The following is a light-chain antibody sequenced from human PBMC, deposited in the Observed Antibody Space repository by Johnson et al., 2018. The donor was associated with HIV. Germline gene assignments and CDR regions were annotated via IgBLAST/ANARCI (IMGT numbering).Light chain of an antibody. J-gene: IGLJ1*01. CDR1: SSNIGDNY. CDR3: GPWDSSLSAYV. CDR2: ENN. V-gene: IGLV1-51*02. Sequence: QSVLTQPPSVSAAPGQKVTISCSGSSSNIGDNYVSWYQQLPGTAPKLLIYENNKRPSGIPDRFSGSKSGTSATLGITGLQTGDEADYYCGPWDSSLSAYVFGTGTNVTVL.